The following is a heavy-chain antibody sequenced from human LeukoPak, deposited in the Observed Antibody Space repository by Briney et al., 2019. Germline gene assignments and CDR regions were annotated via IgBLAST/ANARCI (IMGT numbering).Heavy chain of an antibody. J-gene: IGHJ4*02. Sequence: SVKASCKASGGTFSSYAISWVRQAPGQGLEWMGGIIPIFGTANYAQKFQGRVTITADESTSTAYMELSSLRSEDTAVYYCASLPARYCSSTSCYDFDYWGQGTLVTVSS. CDR3: ASLPARYCSSTSCYDFDY. CDR2: IIPIFGTA. V-gene: IGHV1-69*13. CDR1: GGTFSSYA. D-gene: IGHD2-2*01.